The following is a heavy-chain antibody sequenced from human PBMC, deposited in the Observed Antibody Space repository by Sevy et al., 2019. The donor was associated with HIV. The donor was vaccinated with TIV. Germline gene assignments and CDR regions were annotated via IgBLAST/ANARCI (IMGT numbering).Heavy chain of an antibody. CDR1: GGSFSGYY. Sequence: ETLSLTCAVYGGSFSGYYWSWIRQPPGKGLEWIGEINHSGSTNYNPSLKSRVTISVDTSKNQFSLKLSSVTAADTAVYYCARGGMVQGVIITAFDYWGQGTLVTVSS. V-gene: IGHV4-34*01. J-gene: IGHJ4*02. CDR3: ARGGMVQGVIITAFDY. D-gene: IGHD3-10*01. CDR2: INHSGST.